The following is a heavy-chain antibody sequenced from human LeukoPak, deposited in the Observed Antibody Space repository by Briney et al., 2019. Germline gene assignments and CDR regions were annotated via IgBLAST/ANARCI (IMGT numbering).Heavy chain of an antibody. Sequence: PGGSLRLSCAASGFIFNTFWMNWVRQAPGKGLEWVAVISYDGSNKYYADSVKGRFTISRDNSKNTLSLQMNSLRAEDTAVYYCASGYGTFDYWGQGTLVTVSS. CDR2: ISYDGSNK. CDR1: GFIFNTFW. D-gene: IGHD1-1*01. V-gene: IGHV3-30-3*01. CDR3: ASGYGTFDY. J-gene: IGHJ4*02.